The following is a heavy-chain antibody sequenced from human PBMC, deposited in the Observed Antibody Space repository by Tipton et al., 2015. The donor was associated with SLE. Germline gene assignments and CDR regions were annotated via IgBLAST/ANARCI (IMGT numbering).Heavy chain of an antibody. Sequence: TLSLTCTVSGYSISSGFYWGWIRQPPGKGLEWIGNIYHSGSTFYNLSLKSRVTISVDTSKNQFSLKLSSVTAADTAVYYCARGDCSSTSCLDYWGQGTLVTVSS. CDR3: ARGDCSSTSCLDY. CDR1: GYSISSGFY. V-gene: IGHV4-38-2*02. D-gene: IGHD2-2*01. J-gene: IGHJ4*02. CDR2: IYHSGST.